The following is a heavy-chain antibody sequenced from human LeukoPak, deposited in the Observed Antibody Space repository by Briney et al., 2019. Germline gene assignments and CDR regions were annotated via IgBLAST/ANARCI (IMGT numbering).Heavy chain of an antibody. CDR2: IYTSGST. CDR3: ARAYAVAAPFDY. J-gene: IGHJ4*02. CDR1: GGSISSYY. D-gene: IGHD6-19*01. V-gene: IGHV4-4*07. Sequence: SETLSLTCTVPGGSISSYYWSWIRQPAGKGLEWLGHIYTSGSTNYNPSLKSRVTMSVDTSKNQFSLKLSSVTAADTAVYYCARAYAVAAPFDYWGQGTLVTVSS.